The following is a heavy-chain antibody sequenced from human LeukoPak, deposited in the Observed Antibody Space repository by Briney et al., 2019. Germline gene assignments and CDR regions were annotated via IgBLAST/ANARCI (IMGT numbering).Heavy chain of an antibody. Sequence: GGSLRLSCAASGFTFSSYAMSWVRQAPGKGLEWVSAISGSGGSTDYADSVKGRFTISRDNSKNTLYLQMNSLRAEDTAVYYCANYYGSGSYFGYWGQGTLVTVSS. CDR2: ISGSGGST. CDR1: GFTFSSYA. D-gene: IGHD3-10*01. J-gene: IGHJ4*02. CDR3: ANYYGSGSYFGY. V-gene: IGHV3-23*01.